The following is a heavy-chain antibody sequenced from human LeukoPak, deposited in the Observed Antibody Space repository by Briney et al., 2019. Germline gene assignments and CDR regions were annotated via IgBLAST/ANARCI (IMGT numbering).Heavy chain of an antibody. CDR1: GFTFSSYN. J-gene: IGHJ6*02. CDR2: ISSSSRTI. Sequence: PGGSLRLSCAASGFTFSSYNMNWVRQAPGKGLEWVSHISSSSRTIYYADPVKGRFTISRDNAKNSLYLQMNSLRAEDTAVYYCARGIHPIYYYYGMDVWGQGTTVTVSS. CDR3: ARGIHPIYYYYGMDV. V-gene: IGHV3-48*01.